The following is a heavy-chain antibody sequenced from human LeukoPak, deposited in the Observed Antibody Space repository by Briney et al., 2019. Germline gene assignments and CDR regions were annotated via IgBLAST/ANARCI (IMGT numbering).Heavy chain of an antibody. CDR3: AKGGCSSTTCYLANP. Sequence: PGGSLRLSCAASGLTFSSYGMHWVRQAPGKGLEWVSVISYDGTIRNYADSVKGRFTISRDNSKNTLYLQMNSLTAEHTAQYYCAKGGCSSTTCYLANPWGQGTLVTVSS. D-gene: IGHD2-2*01. CDR2: ISYDGTIR. V-gene: IGHV3-30*18. CDR1: GLTFSSYG. J-gene: IGHJ5*02.